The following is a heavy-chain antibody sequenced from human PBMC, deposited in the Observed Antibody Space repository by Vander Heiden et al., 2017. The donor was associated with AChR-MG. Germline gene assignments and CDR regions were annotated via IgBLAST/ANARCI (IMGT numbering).Heavy chain of an antibody. J-gene: IGHJ3*02. D-gene: IGHD6-13*01. CDR2: IYPGDSDT. CDR1: GSRFTRYW. Sequence: QLVQSGAELKTPGESLKISCKGSGSRFTRYWIGWVRQMPGKGREWMGIIYPGDSDTRYSPSFQGQVTISADKSISTAYLQWSSLKASDTAMYYCARHEIAAAGLVGAFDIWGQGTMVTVSS. V-gene: IGHV5-51*01. CDR3: ARHEIAAAGLVGAFDI.